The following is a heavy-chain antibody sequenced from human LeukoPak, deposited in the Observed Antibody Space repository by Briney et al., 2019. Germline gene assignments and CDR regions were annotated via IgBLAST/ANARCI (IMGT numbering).Heavy chain of an antibody. D-gene: IGHD4/OR15-4a*01. CDR2: IYSDNT. J-gene: IGHJ4*02. Sequence: PGGSLRLSCTVSGFIVSSNSMSWVRQAPGKGLEWVSFIYSDNTHYSDSVKGRFTISRDNSKNTLYLQMNSLRAEDTAVYYCARRAGAYSHPYDHWGQGTLVTVSS. V-gene: IGHV3-53*01. CDR3: ARRAGAYSHPYDH. CDR1: GFIVSSNS.